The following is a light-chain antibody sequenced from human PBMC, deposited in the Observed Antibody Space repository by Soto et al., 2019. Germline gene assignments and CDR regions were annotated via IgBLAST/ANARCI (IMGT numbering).Light chain of an antibody. CDR3: CSYAGSYTWV. CDR1: SSDVGDYNY. J-gene: IGLJ3*02. V-gene: IGLV2-11*01. Sequence: QSALTQPRAVSGSPGQSVTISCTGTSSDVGDYNYVSWYQQHPGKAPKLLIYAVNMRPSGVPDRFSGSKSGNTASLTISGLQAEDEADYSCCSYAGSYTWVFGGGTKVTVL. CDR2: AVN.